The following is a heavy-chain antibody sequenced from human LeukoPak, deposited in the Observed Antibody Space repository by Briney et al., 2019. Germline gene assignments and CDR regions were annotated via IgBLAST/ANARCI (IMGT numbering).Heavy chain of an antibody. V-gene: IGHV3-74*01. CDR3: ARVVMATTDY. CDR1: GFTVSSNY. J-gene: IGHJ4*02. CDR2: INSDGSST. D-gene: IGHD5-24*01. Sequence: GGSLRLSCAASGFTVSSNYMSWVRQAPGKGLVWVSRINSDGSSTSYADSVKGRFTISRDNAKNTLYLQMNSLRAEDTAVYYCARVVMATTDYWGQGTLVTVSS.